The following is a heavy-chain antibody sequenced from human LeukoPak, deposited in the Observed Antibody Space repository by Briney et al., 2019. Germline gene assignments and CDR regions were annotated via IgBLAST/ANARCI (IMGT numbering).Heavy chain of an antibody. J-gene: IGHJ4*02. CDR1: GFSFSSYG. Sequence: GGSLRLSCAASGFSFSSYGMHWVRQAPGKGLEWVTVIWYDGSNKYYADSVKGRFTISRDNSKNTLYLQMNSLRAEDTAVYYCARTQGYCSGGSCYPGFDYWGQGTLVTVSS. CDR3: ARTQGYCSGGSCYPGFDY. CDR2: IWYDGSNK. V-gene: IGHV3-33*08. D-gene: IGHD2-15*01.